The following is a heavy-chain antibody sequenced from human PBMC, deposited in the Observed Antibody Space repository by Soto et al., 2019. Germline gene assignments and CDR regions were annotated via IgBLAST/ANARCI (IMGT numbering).Heavy chain of an antibody. J-gene: IGHJ6*02. CDR3: ANDYVWGSYRYTGPSRYYGMDV. CDR1: GFSFSSYE. Sequence: EVQLVESGGGLVQPGGSLRLSCAASGFSFSSYEMNWVRQAPGKGLEWVSYISGSGSNIYYADSVKGRFTISRDNAKNSLYLHMNRLRAEDTAVYFCANDYVWGSYRYTGPSRYYGMDVWGQGTTVTVSS. D-gene: IGHD3-16*02. V-gene: IGHV3-48*03. CDR2: ISGSGSNI.